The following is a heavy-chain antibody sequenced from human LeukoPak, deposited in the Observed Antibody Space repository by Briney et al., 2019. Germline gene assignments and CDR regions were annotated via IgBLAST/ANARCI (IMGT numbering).Heavy chain of an antibody. Sequence: SETLSLTCTVSGGSISSSSYYWGWIRQPPGKGLEWIGCSYYSGSTYYNPSLKSRVTISVDTSKNQFSLKLSSVTAADTAVYYCARPGIAAAATPYYFDYWGQGTLVTASS. J-gene: IGHJ4*02. CDR2: SYYSGST. CDR1: GGSISSSSYY. D-gene: IGHD6-13*01. CDR3: ARPGIAAAATPYYFDY. V-gene: IGHV4-39*01.